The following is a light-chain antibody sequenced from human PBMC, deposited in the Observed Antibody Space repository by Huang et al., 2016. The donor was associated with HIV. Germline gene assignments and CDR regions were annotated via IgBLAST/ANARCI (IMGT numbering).Light chain of an antibody. CDR3: QQRSDWTLT. J-gene: IGKJ5*01. CDR2: DAS. V-gene: IGKV3-11*01. Sequence: EIVLTQSPATLSLSPRERVTLSCRASQSVIRYLAWYQQKPGQALRLLIYDASIRAPGIPARLSGGGSGTEFTLTISSLGRDDFAVYYCQQRSDWTLTFGQGTRLEIK. CDR1: QSVIRY.